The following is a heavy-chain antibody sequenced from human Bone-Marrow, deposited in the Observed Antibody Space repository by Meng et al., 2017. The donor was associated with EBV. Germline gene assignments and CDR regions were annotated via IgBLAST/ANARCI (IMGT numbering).Heavy chain of an antibody. D-gene: IGHD4-17*01. Sequence: LQRHDGAPGEVLPPGRRLRTSDSAEGTISNSGGWSRVLEPPGKERGWIGEIYHSGSTNSNPSLISRVTISVDKSKNQFSRKLSSVTAADTAVYYCARDLANDYGDYYFDYWGQGSLVTVSS. J-gene: IGHJ4*01. CDR1: EGTISNSGG. V-gene: IGHV4-4*03. CDR3: ARDLANDYGDYYFDY. CDR2: IYHSGST.